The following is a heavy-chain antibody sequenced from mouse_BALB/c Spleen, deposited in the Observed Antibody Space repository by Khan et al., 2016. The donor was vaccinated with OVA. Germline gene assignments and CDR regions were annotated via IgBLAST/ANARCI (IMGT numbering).Heavy chain of an antibody. CDR2: ISCYNGAT. D-gene: IGHD2-2*01. Sequence: LVKTGASVKISCKTSGYSFTGYYMHWVKQSHGKSLEWIGYISCYNGATTYNQKFKGKATFTVDTSSSTAYMQFNSLTSEDSAVYDCERSHLLWLYAIDYWGQGTSVTVSS. CDR1: GYSFTGYY. CDR3: ERSHLLWLYAIDY. J-gene: IGHJ4*01. V-gene: IGHV1S34*01.